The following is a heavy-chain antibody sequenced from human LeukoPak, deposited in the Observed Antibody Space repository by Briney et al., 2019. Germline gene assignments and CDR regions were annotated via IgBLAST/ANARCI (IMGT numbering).Heavy chain of an antibody. J-gene: IGHJ4*02. CDR2: ISSSSSYI. Sequence: LSLTCIVYGGSFSDYYWSWIRQAPGKGLEWVSSISSSSSYIYYADSVKGRFTISRDNAKNSLYLQMNSLRAEDTAVYYCARWAATVTTAFDYWGQGTLVTVSS. CDR3: ARWAATVTTAFDY. D-gene: IGHD4-17*01. V-gene: IGHV3-11*06. CDR1: GGSFSDYY.